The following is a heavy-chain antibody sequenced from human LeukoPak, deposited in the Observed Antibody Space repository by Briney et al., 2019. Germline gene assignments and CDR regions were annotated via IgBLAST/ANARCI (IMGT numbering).Heavy chain of an antibody. V-gene: IGHV4-59*01. CDR2: VHYTGKT. D-gene: IGHD6-19*01. J-gene: IGHJ4*02. CDR3: ARDGTVDGDFDY. Sequence: SETLSLTCTVSGDSISSSYWSWIRQPPGKRLEWVGYVHYTGKTNYNPSLNNRATISVDMSKNQFSLTLTSVTLADTAVYYCARDGTVDGDFDYWGQGTLVTVSS. CDR1: GDSISSSY.